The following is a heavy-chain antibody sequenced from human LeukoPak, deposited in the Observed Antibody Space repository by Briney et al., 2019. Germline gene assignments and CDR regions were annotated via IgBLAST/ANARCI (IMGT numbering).Heavy chain of an antibody. J-gene: IGHJ5*02. CDR2: LHYSGST. V-gene: IGHV4-59*08. Sequence: SETLSITCSVSGASIRDYYWTLISQSPGTGLEWIGYLHYSGSTSYNPSLKSRVTTSVDVSKNQFSLKLTSVTAEDTAIYYCARGYWFDLWGQGTRVTVSS. CDR3: ARGYWFDL. CDR1: GASIRDYY.